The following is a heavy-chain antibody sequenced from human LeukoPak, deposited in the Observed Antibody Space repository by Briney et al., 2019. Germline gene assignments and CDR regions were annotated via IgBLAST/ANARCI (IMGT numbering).Heavy chain of an antibody. CDR3: ARGGYGSNYYYYGMDV. D-gene: IGHD3-10*01. CDR2: IIPIFGIA. Sequence: ASVKVSCKASGYTFTGYYMHWVRQAPGQGLEWMGRIIPIFGIANYAQKFQGRVTITADKSTSTAYMELSSLRSEDTAVYYCARGGYGSNYYYYGMDVWGQGTTVTVSS. V-gene: IGHV1-69*04. CDR1: GYTFTGYY. J-gene: IGHJ6*02.